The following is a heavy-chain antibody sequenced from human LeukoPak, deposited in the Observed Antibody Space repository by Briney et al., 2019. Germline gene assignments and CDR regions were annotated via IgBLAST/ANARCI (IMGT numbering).Heavy chain of an antibody. Sequence: GGSLRLSCAVSGFTFSSYAMSWVRQAPGKGLEWVSAISGSGGSTYYADSVKGRFTISRDNSKNTLYLQMNSLRAEDTAVYYCAKGTLLLWFGEGPSYFDYWGQGTLVTVSS. J-gene: IGHJ4*02. CDR1: GFTFSSYA. V-gene: IGHV3-23*01. CDR3: AKGTLLLWFGEGPSYFDY. D-gene: IGHD3-10*01. CDR2: ISGSGGST.